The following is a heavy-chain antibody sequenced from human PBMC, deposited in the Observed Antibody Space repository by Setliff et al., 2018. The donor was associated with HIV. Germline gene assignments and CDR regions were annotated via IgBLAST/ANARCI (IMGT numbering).Heavy chain of an antibody. CDR1: GGSISSSTYY. J-gene: IGHJ4*02. CDR3: ARFLTYSSGLDY. V-gene: IGHV4-39*07. D-gene: IGHD6-19*01. CDR2: IYYSGNT. Sequence: SETLSLTCTVSGGSISSSTYYWGWIRQPPGKGLEWIGSIYYSGNTYHNPSLKSRVTISVDTSKNQSSLKLSSVAAADTAVYYCARFLTYSSGLDYWGQGTLVTVSS.